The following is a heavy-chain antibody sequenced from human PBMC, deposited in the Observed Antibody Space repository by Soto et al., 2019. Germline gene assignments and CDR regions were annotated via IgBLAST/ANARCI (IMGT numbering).Heavy chain of an antibody. Sequence: PSETLSRTCTVSGGAINSYYWTWIRQPAGKGLEWIGRIYSSGSTKYNPSLQSRVTMSLDTSKNQFSLRLTSVTAADTAVYYCARGQRFSDWFDPWGQGTLVTVSS. CDR1: GGAINSYY. J-gene: IGHJ5*02. V-gene: IGHV4-4*07. CDR3: ARGQRFSDWFDP. D-gene: IGHD3-3*01. CDR2: IYSSGST.